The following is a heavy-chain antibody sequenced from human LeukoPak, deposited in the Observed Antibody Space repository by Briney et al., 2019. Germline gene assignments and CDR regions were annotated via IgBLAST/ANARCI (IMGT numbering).Heavy chain of an antibody. J-gene: IGHJ5*02. Sequence: GGSLRLSCAGSGFTFSSYSLNWVRQAPGKGLEWVSFISTSSSYIYYADSVKGRFTISRDNARNSLYLQMNSLRAEDTAVYYCARDSEIVYREGSYNWFDPWGQGTLVTVSS. V-gene: IGHV3-21*01. CDR1: GFTFSSYS. CDR2: ISTSSSYI. D-gene: IGHD3-16*02. CDR3: ARDSEIVYREGSYNWFDP.